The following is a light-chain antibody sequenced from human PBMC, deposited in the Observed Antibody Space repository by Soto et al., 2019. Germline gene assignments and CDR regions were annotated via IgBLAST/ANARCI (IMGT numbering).Light chain of an antibody. CDR2: GAS. J-gene: IGKJ1*01. V-gene: IGKV3-15*01. CDR1: QSVRSD. Sequence: EIVMTQSPGTLSVSPGERATLSCRASQSVRSDLAWYQQKPGQAPRLLIYGASTRATGIPARFSGSGSGTEFTLTISSLQSEDLEVYYCQQYVNWQWTCGKRTKGDI. CDR3: QQYVNWQWT.